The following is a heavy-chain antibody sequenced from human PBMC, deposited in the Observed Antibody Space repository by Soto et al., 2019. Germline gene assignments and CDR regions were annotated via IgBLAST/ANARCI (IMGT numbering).Heavy chain of an antibody. J-gene: IGHJ5*02. D-gene: IGHD3-22*01. V-gene: IGHV4-30-4*01. Sequence: SETLSLTCTVSGGSISSGDYYWSWIRQPPGKGLEWIGYIYYSGSTYYNPSLKSRVTISVDTSKNQFSLKLSSVTAADTAVYYCARERVTMTNPATFRAGIWFDPWGQGTLVTVSS. CDR3: ARERVTMTNPATFRAGIWFDP. CDR2: IYYSGST. CDR1: GGSISSGDYY.